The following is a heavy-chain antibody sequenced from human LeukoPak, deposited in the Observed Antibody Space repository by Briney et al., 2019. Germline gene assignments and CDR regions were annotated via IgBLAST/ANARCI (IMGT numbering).Heavy chain of an antibody. J-gene: IGHJ4*02. CDR2: VKSKTDGGTT. Sequence: PGGSLRLSCAASGFTSSNAWMSWVRQAPGKGLEWVGHVKSKTDGGTTDYAAPVKGRFSISRDDSKNTLYLQMNSLKTEDTAVYYCATEYYGSYNYWGQGTLVTVSS. D-gene: IGHD3-10*01. CDR1: GFTSSNAW. CDR3: ATEYYGSYNY. V-gene: IGHV3-15*01.